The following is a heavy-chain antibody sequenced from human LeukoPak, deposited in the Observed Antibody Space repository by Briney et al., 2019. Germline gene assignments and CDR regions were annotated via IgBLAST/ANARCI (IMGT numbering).Heavy chain of an antibody. CDR2: ISWNSCTI. Sequence: PGGSVSLPCAGSGFAFEYCAMHWVRQVPGRGLEGVSCISWNSCTIGYADCVKGRFTISRDNAKKSLYLQMNSLRPEDTAFYYCAKGIGAAGPDYWGQGTLVSVSS. D-gene: IGHD6-13*01. CDR1: GFAFEYCA. V-gene: IGHV3-9*01. J-gene: IGHJ4*02. CDR3: AKGIGAAGPDY.